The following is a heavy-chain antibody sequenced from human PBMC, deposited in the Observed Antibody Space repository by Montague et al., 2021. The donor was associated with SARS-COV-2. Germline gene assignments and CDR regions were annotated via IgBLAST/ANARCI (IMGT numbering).Heavy chain of an antibody. J-gene: IGHJ4*02. CDR1: EFTFTAYH. D-gene: IGHD3-3*01. Sequence: SVKVSCKGSEFTFTAYHIYWVRQAPGKGLEWMGWINPSNGDTNRAQSFKGRVTMTSDTSIETAYMELSRLTSDDTAVYYCARDLSLFRQAPAYWGQGTLVTVSS. V-gene: IGHV1-2*02. CDR2: INPSNGDT. CDR3: ARDLSLFRQAPAY.